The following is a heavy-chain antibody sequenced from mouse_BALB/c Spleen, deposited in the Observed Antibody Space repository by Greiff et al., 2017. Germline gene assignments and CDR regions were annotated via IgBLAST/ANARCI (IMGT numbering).Heavy chain of an antibody. J-gene: IGHJ3*01. CDR3: ARKGGYRYDGEAFAY. D-gene: IGHD2-14*01. CDR2: INPSNGRT. V-gene: IGHV1S81*02. Sequence: QVQLQQSGAELVRPGTSVKISCKASGYTFTSYWMHWVKQRPGQGLEWIGEINPSNGRTNYNEKFKSKATLTVDKSSSTAYMQLSSLTSEDSAVYYCARKGGYRYDGEAFAYWGQGTLVTVSA. CDR1: GYTFTSYW.